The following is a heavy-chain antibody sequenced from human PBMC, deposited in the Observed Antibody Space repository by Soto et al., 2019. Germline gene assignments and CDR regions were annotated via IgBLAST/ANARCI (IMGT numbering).Heavy chain of an antibody. D-gene: IGHD3-22*01. CDR2: IIPVFGTP. Sequence: QVQVVQSGAEVKKPGSSVKVSCKASGGSFSNYGISWVRQAPGQGLEWMGGIIPVFGTPHSAQQFQARVTIPADESTSTVYMEVSSLTSEDTAVYYCARGDATKIVVTTYYGLDVWGQGTTVTVSS. J-gene: IGHJ6*02. CDR1: GGSFSNYG. CDR3: ARGDATKIVVTTYYGLDV. V-gene: IGHV1-69*12.